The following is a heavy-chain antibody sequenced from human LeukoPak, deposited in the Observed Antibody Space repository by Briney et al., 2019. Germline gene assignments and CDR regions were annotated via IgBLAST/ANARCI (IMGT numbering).Heavy chain of an antibody. V-gene: IGHV4-59*11. CDR1: GGSISSHY. CDR3: ARDLAHPAIGDY. J-gene: IGHJ4*02. D-gene: IGHD2-2*02. Sequence: SETLSLTCTVSGGSISSHYWSWIRQPPGKGLEWIRYILYTGSTDYNPSLKSRVTISVDTSKSQFSLMLTSVTAADTAVYYCARDLAHPAIGDYWGQGTLVTVSS. CDR2: ILYTGST.